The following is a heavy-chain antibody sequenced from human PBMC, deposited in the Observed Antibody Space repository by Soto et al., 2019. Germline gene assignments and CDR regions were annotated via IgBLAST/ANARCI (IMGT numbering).Heavy chain of an antibody. J-gene: IGHJ4*02. Sequence: QVQLQESGPGLVKPSQTLSLTCTVSGGSISSGGYYWSWIRQHPGKGLEWIGYIYYSGSTYYNPSLKSRVTIAVDTSKNQFSLKLSSGTAADTAVYYSVAEYSGYAWGCWWGQGTLVTVSS. CDR3: VAEYSGYAWGCW. CDR2: IYYSGST. CDR1: GGSISSGGYY. D-gene: IGHD5-12*01. V-gene: IGHV4-31*03.